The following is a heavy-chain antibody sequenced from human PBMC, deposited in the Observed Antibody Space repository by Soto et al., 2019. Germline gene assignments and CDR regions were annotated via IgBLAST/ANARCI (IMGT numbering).Heavy chain of an antibody. D-gene: IGHD5-12*01. CDR2: INSDGSST. CDR3: ARDEMATIWYFGY. CDR1: GFTYSSYW. V-gene: IGHV3-74*01. J-gene: IGHJ4*02. Sequence: EVQLVESGGGLVQPGGSLRLSCAASGFTYSSYWMHWVRQAPGKGLVWVSRINSDGSSTTYADSVKGRFTISRDNAKNTLYLQMTSLRAEDWPTAYCARDEMATIWYFGYWGQGTLVTVSS.